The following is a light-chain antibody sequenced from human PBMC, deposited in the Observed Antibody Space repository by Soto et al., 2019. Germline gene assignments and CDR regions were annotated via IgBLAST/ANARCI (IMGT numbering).Light chain of an antibody. CDR3: QSYDSSLSEV. J-gene: IGLJ1*01. CDR1: SSNIGSNY. V-gene: IGLV1-47*01. CDR2: RNN. Sequence: QSVLTQPPSASGTPGQRVTISCSGSSSNIGSNYVYCYQQLPGTAPKLLISRNNQRPSGVPDRFSGSKSGTSGSLAISGLRSEDEADYCCQSYDSSLSEVFGTGTKVTVL.